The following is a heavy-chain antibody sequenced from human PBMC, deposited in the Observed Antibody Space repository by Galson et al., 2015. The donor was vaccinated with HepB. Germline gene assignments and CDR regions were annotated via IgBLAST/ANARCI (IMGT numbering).Heavy chain of an antibody. CDR3: ASSRQLGLNWFDP. Sequence: SLRLSCAASGFTFSSYAMSWVRQAPGKGLEWVSAISGSGGSTYYADSVKGRFTISRDNSKNTLYLQMNSLRAEDTAVYYCASSRQLGLNWFDPWGQGTLVTVSS. V-gene: IGHV3-23*01. D-gene: IGHD6-13*01. CDR2: ISGSGGST. CDR1: GFTFSSYA. J-gene: IGHJ5*02.